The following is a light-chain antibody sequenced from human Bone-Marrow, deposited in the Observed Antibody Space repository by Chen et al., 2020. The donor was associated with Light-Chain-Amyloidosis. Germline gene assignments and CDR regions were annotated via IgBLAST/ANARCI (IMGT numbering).Light chain of an antibody. CDR3: MQALQTPCA. Sequence: DIVMTQSPLSLPVTPGEPASISCRSSQSLLHSNGYNYLDWYLQKPGQSPQLLIYLGSNRASGVPERFSGSGSGTDFTLKISRVEAEDVGVYYCMQALQTPCAFGQGTKVEIK. J-gene: IGKJ1*01. V-gene: IGKV2-28*01. CDR2: LGS. CDR1: QSLLHSNGYNY.